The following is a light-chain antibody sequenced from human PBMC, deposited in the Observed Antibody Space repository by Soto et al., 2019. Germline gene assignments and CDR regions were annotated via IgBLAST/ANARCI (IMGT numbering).Light chain of an antibody. J-gene: IGKJ4*01. Sequence: EIVLTQSPGTLSLSPGERATLSCRASQSVSSSYLAWYQQKPGQAPRLLIYGASSRATGIPDRFSGSGSGTDFTLTISRLEPEDFAVYYCQQYGRALLTFGGGNKVEIK. CDR1: QSVSSSY. CDR3: QQYGRALLT. CDR2: GAS. V-gene: IGKV3-20*01.